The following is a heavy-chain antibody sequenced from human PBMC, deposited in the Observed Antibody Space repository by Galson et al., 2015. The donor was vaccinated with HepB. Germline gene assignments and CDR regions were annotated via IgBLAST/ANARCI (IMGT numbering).Heavy chain of an antibody. CDR2: IIPIFGTA. Sequence: SVKVSCKASGGTFSSYAISWVRQAPGQGLEWMGGIIPIFGTANYAQKFQGRVTITADESTSTAYMELSSLRSEDTAVYYCARARRRPGPLKDPDAFDIWGQGTMVTVSS. CDR3: ARARRRPGPLKDPDAFDI. V-gene: IGHV1-69*13. CDR1: GGTFSSYA. J-gene: IGHJ3*02.